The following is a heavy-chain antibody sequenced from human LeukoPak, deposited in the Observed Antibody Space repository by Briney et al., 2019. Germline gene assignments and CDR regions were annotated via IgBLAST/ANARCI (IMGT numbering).Heavy chain of an antibody. J-gene: IGHJ4*02. CDR3: AKDHRLSPTTPFDY. CDR1: GFTFSSYA. D-gene: IGHD5-12*01. Sequence: GGSLRLSCAASGFTFSSYAMSWVRQAPGKGLEWVSAISGSGGSTYYADSVKGWLTISRDNYKNTLYLQMNSLRAEDTAVYYCAKDHRLSPTTPFDYWGQGTLVTVSS. CDR2: ISGSGGST. V-gene: IGHV3-23*01.